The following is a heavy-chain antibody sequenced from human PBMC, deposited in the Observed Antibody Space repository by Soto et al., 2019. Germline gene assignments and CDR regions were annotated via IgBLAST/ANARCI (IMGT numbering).Heavy chain of an antibody. Sequence: EVQLVESGGGLVQPGGSLRLSCEASGFTFSTFWMHWVRQAPGKGLVWVSRINSDGSSTNYADSVKGRVTISRDNAKNTLYLQLNSLRPEDTAVSYCATDFEYWGQGTLVTVSS. CDR2: INSDGSST. V-gene: IGHV3-74*01. J-gene: IGHJ4*02. CDR1: GFTFSTFW. CDR3: ATDFEY.